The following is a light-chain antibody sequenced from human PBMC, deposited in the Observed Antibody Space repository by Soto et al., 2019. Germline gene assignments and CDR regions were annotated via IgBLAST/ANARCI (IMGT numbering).Light chain of an antibody. CDR3: QQYGTSLIT. V-gene: IGKV3-20*01. CDR2: GTS. CDR1: QSVSSSY. Sequence: EIVLTQSPGTLSLSPGERATLSCRASQSVSSSYLAWYQQKPGQAPRLLIYGTSTRATGIPARFSGSGRGSGTDFTLTISRLEPEDFAVYYCQQYGTSLITFGQGTRLEIK. J-gene: IGKJ5*01.